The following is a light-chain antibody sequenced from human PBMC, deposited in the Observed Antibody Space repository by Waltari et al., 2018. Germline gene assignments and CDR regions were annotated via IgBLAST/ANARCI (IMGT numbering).Light chain of an antibody. CDR1: QTISNY. Sequence: DIQMTQSPSSLSASVGDRVTITCRASQTISNYLNWYQQKPGKAPKPLIYATSNLQSGVPSRFSGSGSGADFTLTISSLQPDDSATYICQQTSGPPTFGQGTKVEIK. CDR2: ATS. J-gene: IGKJ1*01. V-gene: IGKV1-39*01. CDR3: QQTSGPPT.